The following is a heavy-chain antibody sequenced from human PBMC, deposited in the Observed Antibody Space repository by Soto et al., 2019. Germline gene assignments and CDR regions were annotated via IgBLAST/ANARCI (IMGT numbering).Heavy chain of an antibody. V-gene: IGHV5-10-1*01. CDR2: IDPSDSYT. CDR3: ARRLSGPKEEYNAYYFYGLDV. Sequence: PGESLKISCQGSGYSFTSHWITWVRQTPGKGLEWMGRIDPSDSYTNYSPSFQGRVTISADRSISTAFLQWSSLEASDTAIYYCARRLSGPKEEYNAYYFYGLDVWGQGTTVTGLL. CDR1: GYSFTSHW. J-gene: IGHJ6*02. D-gene: IGHD1-1*01.